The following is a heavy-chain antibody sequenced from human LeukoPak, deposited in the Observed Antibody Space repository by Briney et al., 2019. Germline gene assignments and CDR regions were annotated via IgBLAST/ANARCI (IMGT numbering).Heavy chain of an antibody. CDR2: ISGSGGST. CDR3: AKGHYYGSGSLDY. Sequence: GGSLRLPCAASGFTFSSYAMSWVRQAPGKGLEWVSAISGSGGSTYYADSVKGRFTISRDNSKNTLYVQMNSLRAEDTAVYYCAKGHYYGSGSLDYWGQGTLVTVSS. J-gene: IGHJ4*02. CDR1: GFTFSSYA. D-gene: IGHD3-10*01. V-gene: IGHV3-23*01.